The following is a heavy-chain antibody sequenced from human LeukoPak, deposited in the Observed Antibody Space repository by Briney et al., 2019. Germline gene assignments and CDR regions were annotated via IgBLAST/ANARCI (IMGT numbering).Heavy chain of an antibody. J-gene: IGHJ4*02. CDR1: GFTFSDYY. CDR3: ARDRYYYDSSGYYSFEY. Sequence: PGGSLRLSCAASGFTFSDYYMSWIRQAPGKGLEWVSYISSSGSTMYYADSAKGRFTISRDNAKNSLHLQMNSLRAEDTAVYYCARDRYYYDSSGYYSFEYWGQGTLVTVSS. CDR2: ISSSGSTM. D-gene: IGHD3-22*01. V-gene: IGHV3-11*01.